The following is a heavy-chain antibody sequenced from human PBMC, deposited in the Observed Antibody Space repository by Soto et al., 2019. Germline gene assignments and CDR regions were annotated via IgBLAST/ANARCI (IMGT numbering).Heavy chain of an antibody. CDR3: ARVGCSGGSCPLDY. CDR1: AFIISDYY. CDR2: ISGSGTTI. V-gene: IGHV3-11*01. D-gene: IGHD2-15*01. Sequence: QVQLVESGGGLVKPGGSLRLSCAASAFIISDYYMSWIRQAPGKGLEWVSYISGSGTTIYYADSVKGRFTISRDNAKXXLYLQMSXXXXXXTAVYYCARVGCSGGSCPLDYWGQGTLVTVSS. J-gene: IGHJ4*02.